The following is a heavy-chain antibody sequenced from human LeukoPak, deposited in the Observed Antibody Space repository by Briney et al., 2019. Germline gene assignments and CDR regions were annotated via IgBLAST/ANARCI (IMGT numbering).Heavy chain of an antibody. Sequence: TGGSLRLSCAASGFTFSSYAMHWVRQAPGKGLEWVAVISYDGSNKYYADSVKGRFTISRDNSKNTLYLQMNSLRAEDTAVYYCARTSLLWFGEYQKDYWGQGTLVTVSS. CDR2: ISYDGSNK. J-gene: IGHJ4*02. CDR3: ARTSLLWFGEYQKDY. CDR1: GFTFSSYA. V-gene: IGHV3-30-3*01. D-gene: IGHD3-10*01.